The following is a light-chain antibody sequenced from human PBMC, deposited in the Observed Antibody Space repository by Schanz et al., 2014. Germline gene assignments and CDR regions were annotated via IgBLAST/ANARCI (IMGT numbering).Light chain of an antibody. CDR3: QQYGSSFPWT. Sequence: EIVMTQSPATLSVSPGERATLSCRASQSVSSNLAWYQQKPGQAPRLLIYGASIRATGIPDRFSGSGSGTDFTLTISRLEPEDFAVYYCQQYGSSFPWTFGQGTKVEIK. V-gene: IGKV3-20*01. CDR1: QSVSSN. J-gene: IGKJ1*01. CDR2: GAS.